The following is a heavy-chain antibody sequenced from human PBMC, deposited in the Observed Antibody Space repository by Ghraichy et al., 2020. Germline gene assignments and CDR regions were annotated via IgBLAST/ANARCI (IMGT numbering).Heavy chain of an antibody. Sequence: GGSLRLSCAVSGFTFSNAWMSWVRQAPGKGLEWVGRIKSKTDGGTTDYAAPVKVRFTISRDESKNTLYLQMNSMKTEDTAVYYCTTDLDTAMVRLVYYGMDVWGQGTTVTVSS. D-gene: IGHD5-18*01. CDR3: TTDLDTAMVRLVYYGMDV. CDR2: IKSKTDGGTT. CDR1: GFTFSNAW. V-gene: IGHV3-15*01. J-gene: IGHJ6*02.